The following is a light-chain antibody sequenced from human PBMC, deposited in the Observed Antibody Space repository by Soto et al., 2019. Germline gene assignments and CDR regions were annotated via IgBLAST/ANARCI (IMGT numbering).Light chain of an antibody. CDR2: DAS. Sequence: DIQMTQSPSTLSASVGDRVTITCRASQTISDWLAWYQQKPGEAPKLLIYDASSLPSGVPSRFSGSGSGTEFTLTISSLQHDDFANYYCQQYNSYPYTFGQGTKLEIK. J-gene: IGKJ2*01. CDR3: QQYNSYPYT. V-gene: IGKV1-5*01. CDR1: QTISDW.